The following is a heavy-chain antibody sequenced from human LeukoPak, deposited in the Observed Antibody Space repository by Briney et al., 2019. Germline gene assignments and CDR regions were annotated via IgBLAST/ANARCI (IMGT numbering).Heavy chain of an antibody. J-gene: IGHJ6*03. V-gene: IGHV4-34*01. CDR3: ARGRRRVYYYYYMDV. Sequence: SETLSLTCAVYGGSFSGYYWSWIRQPPGKGLEWIGEINHSGSTNYNPSLKSRVTISVDTPKNQFSLKLSSETAADTAVYYCARGRRRVYYYYYMDVWGKGTTVTVSS. CDR2: INHSGST. CDR1: GGSFSGYY.